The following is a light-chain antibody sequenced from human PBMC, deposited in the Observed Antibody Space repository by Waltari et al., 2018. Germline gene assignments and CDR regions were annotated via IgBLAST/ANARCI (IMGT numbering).Light chain of an antibody. V-gene: IGLV3-21*02. CDR1: NIGSKS. CDR3: QVWDSSSDHWL. Sequence: SYLLTQPPSVSVAPGQTATITCGGDNIGSKSVHWYQKKPGQAPVLVIFDDSDRPSGIPERLSGSNSDNTATLSINRVEAGDEADYYCQVWDSSSDHWLFGGGTELTVL. CDR2: DDS. J-gene: IGLJ3*02.